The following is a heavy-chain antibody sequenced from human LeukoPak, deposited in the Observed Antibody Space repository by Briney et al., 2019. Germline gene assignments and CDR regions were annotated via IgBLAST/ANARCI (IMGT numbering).Heavy chain of an antibody. CDR3: ARQEAYNWFDP. CDR2: INPNSGGT. V-gene: IGHV1-2*02. CDR1: GYTFTGYY. Sequence: GASVKVSRKASGYTFTGYYMHCVRQAPGHGLEGMGWINPNSGGTNYAQKFQGRVTMTRDTSISTAYMELSRLRSDDTAVYYCARQEAYNWFDPWGQGTLVTVSS. J-gene: IGHJ5*02.